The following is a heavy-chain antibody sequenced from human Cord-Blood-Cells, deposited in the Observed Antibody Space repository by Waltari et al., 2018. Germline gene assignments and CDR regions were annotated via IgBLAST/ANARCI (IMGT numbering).Heavy chain of an antibody. Sequence: QVQLQASGPGLVKPSETLSLTCTVSGGSISSYYCSWIRQPPGKGLEWIGYIYYSGSTNYNPSLKRRVTISVDTSKNQFSLKLSSVTAADTAVYYCARVRGYSGYDAFDIWGQGTMVTVSS. CDR2: IYYSGST. CDR3: ARVRGYSGYDAFDI. J-gene: IGHJ3*02. D-gene: IGHD5-12*01. CDR1: GGSISSYY. V-gene: IGHV4-59*01.